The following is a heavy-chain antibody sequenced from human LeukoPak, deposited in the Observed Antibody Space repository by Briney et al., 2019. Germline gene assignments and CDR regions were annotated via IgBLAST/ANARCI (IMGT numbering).Heavy chain of an antibody. CDR1: GDSISTDYC. J-gene: IGHJ4*02. CDR2: IYNRDNT. D-gene: IGHD5-24*01. V-gene: IGHV4-38-2*02. Sequence: SETLSLTRTVSGDSISTDYCWTWIRQPPGKVPEWIGTIYNRDNTYYTPSLASRVTISMDTSKNQFSLKMTSVTAADTAVYYCARGKDAYKVGNYWGQGALVTVSS. CDR3: ARGKDAYKVGNY.